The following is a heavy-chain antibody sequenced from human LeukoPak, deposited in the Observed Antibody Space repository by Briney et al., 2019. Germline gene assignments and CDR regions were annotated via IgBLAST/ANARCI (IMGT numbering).Heavy chain of an antibody. D-gene: IGHD2-15*01. V-gene: IGHV3-49*03. CDR3: ARIESAATSYYFYYMAV. J-gene: IGHJ6*03. CDR2: HRSKAHGGTR. CDR1: GFTFGDNA. Sequence: GGSLGLSCTASGFTFGDNAMIWFRQAPGKGPEWVGYHRSKAHGGTREYAASVEGRFTISRDDSKNIAYLQMDSLRSEDTAVYYCARIESAATSYYFYYMAVWSKGTTVTVSS.